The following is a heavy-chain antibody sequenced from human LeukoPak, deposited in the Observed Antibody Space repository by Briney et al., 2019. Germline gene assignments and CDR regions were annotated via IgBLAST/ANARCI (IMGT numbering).Heavy chain of an antibody. CDR1: GGTFSGYA. V-gene: IGHV1-69*06. J-gene: IGHJ6*04. D-gene: IGHD3-10*01. CDR2: IIPIFGTA. Sequence: ASVKVSCKASGGTFSGYAISWVRQAPGQGLEWMGGIIPIFGTANYAQKFQGRVTITADKSTSTAYMELSSLRSEDTAVYYCARDSTMVRGVIWDYYYGMDVWGKGTTVTVSS. CDR3: ARDSTMVRGVIWDYYYGMDV.